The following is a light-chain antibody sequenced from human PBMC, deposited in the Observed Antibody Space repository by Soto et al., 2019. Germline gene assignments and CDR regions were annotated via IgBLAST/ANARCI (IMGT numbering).Light chain of an antibody. J-gene: IGKJ2*01. CDR3: QQYGNSPYA. CDR1: QSVSSNY. V-gene: IGKV3-20*01. CDR2: GAS. Sequence: EIVLTQSPGTLSLSPGERATLSCRASQSVSSNYLAWYQQKSGQAPRLLIYGASRRATGIPDRFSGSGSRTDFTLTISKPAPEDFDVYYCQQYGNSPYAFGQGTELEI.